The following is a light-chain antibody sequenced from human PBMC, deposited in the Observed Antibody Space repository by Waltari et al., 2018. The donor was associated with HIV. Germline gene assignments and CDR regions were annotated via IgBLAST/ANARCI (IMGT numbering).Light chain of an antibody. V-gene: IGLV1-44*01. CDR3: AAWDDSLNGPV. J-gene: IGLJ2*01. Sequence: QSVMTQPASASGTPGQRVTISCSGSRSNIGSNTVSWFQQPPRTAPRLLIYGKNQRPSGVPDRFSGSKSGTSASLAISGLQSEDEADYFCAAWDDSLNGPVFGGGTKLTVL. CDR1: RSNIGSNT. CDR2: GKN.